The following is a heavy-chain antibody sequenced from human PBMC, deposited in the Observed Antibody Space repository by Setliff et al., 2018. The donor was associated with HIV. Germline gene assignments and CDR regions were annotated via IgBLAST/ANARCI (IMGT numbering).Heavy chain of an antibody. V-gene: IGHV3-7*03. CDR1: GFTFDDYG. D-gene: IGHD6-19*01. Sequence: GGSLRLSCEASGFTFDDYGMNWVRQAPGKGLEWVANIQQHGSEIHYMASVEGRFTISRDNAKNSLYLQMNSLRAEDTAVYYCANMQWASNAWYSFDYWGQGALVTVSS. CDR3: ANMQWASNAWYSFDY. J-gene: IGHJ4*02. CDR2: IQQHGSEI.